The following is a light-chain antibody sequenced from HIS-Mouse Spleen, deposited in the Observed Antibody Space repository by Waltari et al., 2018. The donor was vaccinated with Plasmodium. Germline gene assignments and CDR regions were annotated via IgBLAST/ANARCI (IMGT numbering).Light chain of an antibody. Sequence: SYELTQPPSVSVSPGQTARITCSGDALPKKYAYWYQQKSGQAPVLVIKEDSKRPSGIPGGFSGSSSGTMATLTISGAQVEDEADYYCYSTDSSGNHRVFGGGTKLTVL. CDR2: EDS. CDR3: YSTDSSGNHRV. CDR1: ALPKKY. V-gene: IGLV3-10*01. J-gene: IGLJ3*02.